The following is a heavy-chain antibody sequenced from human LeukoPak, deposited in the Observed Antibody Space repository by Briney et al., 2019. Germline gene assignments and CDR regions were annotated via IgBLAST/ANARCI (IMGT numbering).Heavy chain of an antibody. CDR1: GYSFTSYW. D-gene: IGHD5-24*01. Sequence: GESLKISCKGSGYSFTSYWIGWARQMPGKGLEWMGIIYPGDSDTRYSPSFQGQVTISADKSISTAYLQWSSLKASDTAMYYCARLSRDGYKPNYFDYWGQGTLVTVSS. CDR2: IYPGDSDT. J-gene: IGHJ4*02. CDR3: ARLSRDGYKPNYFDY. V-gene: IGHV5-51*01.